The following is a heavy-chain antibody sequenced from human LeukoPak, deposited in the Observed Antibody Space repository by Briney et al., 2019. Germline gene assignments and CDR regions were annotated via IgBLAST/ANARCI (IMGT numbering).Heavy chain of an antibody. CDR2: THYSGST. Sequence: SETLSLTCSVSGGSISSSSYYWGWIRQPPGKGLEWIGGTHYSGSTYYNPSLKSRVTISVDTSKNQFSLKMRSMTAADTAVYYCASDYYYDSSGYDAFDIWGQGTMVTVSS. J-gene: IGHJ3*02. CDR1: GGSISSSSYY. V-gene: IGHV4-39*01. CDR3: ASDYYYDSSGYDAFDI. D-gene: IGHD3-22*01.